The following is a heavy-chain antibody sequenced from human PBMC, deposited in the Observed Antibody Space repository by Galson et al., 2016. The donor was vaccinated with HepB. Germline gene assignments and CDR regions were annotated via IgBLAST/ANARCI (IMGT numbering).Heavy chain of an antibody. CDR1: GFTFSSCG. CDR3: AKDLTDHSGQPGGSFDY. Sequence: SLRLSCAASGFTFSSCGMHWVRQAPGKGLEWVAVFSYDGNDIYYGDSVKGRFTISRDNSKNTLYLQMNSLRVEDTALYYCAKDLTDHSGQPGGSFDYWGQGTLVTVSS. V-gene: IGHV3-30*18. CDR2: FSYDGNDI. J-gene: IGHJ4*02. D-gene: IGHD3-16*01.